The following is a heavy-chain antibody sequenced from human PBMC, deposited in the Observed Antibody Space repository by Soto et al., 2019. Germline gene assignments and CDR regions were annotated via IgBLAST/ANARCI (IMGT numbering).Heavy chain of an antibody. CDR2: IYLDDDK. J-gene: IGHJ4*02. CDR1: GFSLSTSGVG. Sequence: QITLKESGPTLVKPTQTLTLTCTFSGFSLSTSGVGVGWIRQPPGKALEWLALIYLDDDKRYSPSLKSSLTINXDTSKSQVVLTITNMHPVDTATYSCPHLIARNYDTWGQGTQVTISS. D-gene: IGHD3-16*01. CDR3: PHLIARNYDT. V-gene: IGHV2-5*02.